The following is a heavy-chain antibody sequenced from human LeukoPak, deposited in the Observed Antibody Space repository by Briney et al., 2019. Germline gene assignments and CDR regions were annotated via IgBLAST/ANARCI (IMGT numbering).Heavy chain of an antibody. CDR3: ARQGAGVPFDY. D-gene: IGHD3-10*01. CDR2: IYYSGST. V-gene: IGHV4-61*05. CDR1: GGSISSSSYY. Sequence: SSETLSLTCTVSGGSISSSSYYWGWIRQPPGKGLEWIGYIYYSGSTNYNPSLKSRVTMSVDTSKNQFSLKLSSVTAADTAVHYCARQGAGVPFDYWGQGTLVTVSS. J-gene: IGHJ4*02.